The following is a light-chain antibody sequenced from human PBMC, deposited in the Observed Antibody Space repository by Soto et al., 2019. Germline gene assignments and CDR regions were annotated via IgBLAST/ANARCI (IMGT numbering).Light chain of an antibody. J-gene: IGKJ1*01. CDR2: ATS. Sequence: EIVLTQSPGTLSLFPGERATFSCRTSQSISATYLAWYQQKPGQAPRLLIYATSSRATGIPDRFSGSGSRTDFTLTISRLEPDDSAVYYCQQYASLPRTFGQETKVEI. CDR1: QSISATY. V-gene: IGKV3-20*01. CDR3: QQYASLPRT.